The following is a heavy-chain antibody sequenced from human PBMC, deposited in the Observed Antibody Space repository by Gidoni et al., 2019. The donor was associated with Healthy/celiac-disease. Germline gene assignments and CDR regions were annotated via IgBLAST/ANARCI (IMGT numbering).Heavy chain of an antibody. CDR1: GFTFRSSW. CDR2: LKQEGSEK. V-gene: IGHV3-7*03. J-gene: IGHJ6*02. Sequence: EVQLVESGGGLVQPVGSLGLSCAASGFTFRSSWMSWVRQEPGKGLAWVANLKQEGSEKYFVDSVKGRFTISRDNAKNALYLQMISLRAEDTAGYYCAREVYGMDVWGQGTTVTVSS. CDR3: AREVYGMDV.